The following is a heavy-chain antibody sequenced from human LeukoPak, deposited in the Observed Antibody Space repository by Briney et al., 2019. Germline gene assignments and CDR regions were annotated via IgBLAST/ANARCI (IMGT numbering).Heavy chain of an antibody. V-gene: IGHV4-34*01. D-gene: IGHD3-10*01. CDR2: INHSGST. Sequence: PSETLSLTCAVYGGSFSGYYWSWIRQPPGKGLEWIGEINHSGSTNYNPSLKSRVTISVDTSKNQFSLKLSSVTAADTAVYYCARARITMVRGVIIFDYWGQGTLVTASS. CDR3: ARARITMVRGVIIFDY. J-gene: IGHJ4*02. CDR1: GGSFSGYY.